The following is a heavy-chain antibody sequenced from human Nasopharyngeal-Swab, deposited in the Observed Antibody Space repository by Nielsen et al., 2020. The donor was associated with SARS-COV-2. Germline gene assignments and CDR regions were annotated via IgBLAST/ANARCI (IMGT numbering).Heavy chain of an antibody. D-gene: IGHD1-26*01. J-gene: IGHJ4*02. CDR2: LHWNGGVI. CDR1: GFTFDDYA. CDR3: TRAKSRVGYYEFDY. V-gene: IGHV3-9*01. Sequence: SLKISCAASGFTFDDYAMHWVRQLPGKGLEWVSGLHWNGGVIHYADSVKGRFTISRDNAKSTLYLQMDSLRPEDTALYFCTRAKSRVGYYEFDYWGQGALLTVSS.